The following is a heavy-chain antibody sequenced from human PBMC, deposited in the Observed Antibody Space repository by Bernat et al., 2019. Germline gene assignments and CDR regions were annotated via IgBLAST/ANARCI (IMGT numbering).Heavy chain of an antibody. D-gene: IGHD3-3*01. CDR3: AKPHETYYDFWSGYSYYFDY. J-gene: IGHJ4*02. Sequence: EVQLLESGGGLVQPGGSLRLSCAASGFTFSSYAMSWVRQAPGKGLEWVSSISGSGGGTYYADSVKGRFTISRDNSTNTLYLQMNSLRAEDTAVYYCAKPHETYYDFWSGYSYYFDYWGQGTLVTVSS. CDR2: ISGSGGGT. V-gene: IGHV3-23*01. CDR1: GFTFSSYA.